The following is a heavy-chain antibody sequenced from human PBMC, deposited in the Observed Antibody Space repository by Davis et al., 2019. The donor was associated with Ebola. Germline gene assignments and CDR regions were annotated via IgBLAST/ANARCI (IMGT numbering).Heavy chain of an antibody. D-gene: IGHD5-18*01. CDR1: GGSFSGYY. V-gene: IGHV4-34*01. CDR3: ARGRRYSYGPPRY. J-gene: IGHJ4*02. Sequence: SETLSLTCAVYGGSFSGYYWSWIRQPPGKGLEWIGEINHSGGTNYNPSLKSRVTISVDTSKNQFSLKLSSVTAADTAVYYCARGRRYSYGPPRYWGQGTLVTVSS. CDR2: INHSGGT.